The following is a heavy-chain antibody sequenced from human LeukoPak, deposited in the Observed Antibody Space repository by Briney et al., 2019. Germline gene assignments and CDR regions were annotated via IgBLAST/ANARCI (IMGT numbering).Heavy chain of an antibody. J-gene: IGHJ4*02. CDR3: ARSGSYAAFDY. Sequence: GGSLRLSCATSGFTFSNSDMNWVRQAPGKGLEWVSSITTTSSYIYYADSVRGRFTISRDNAKNSLYLQMDSLRAEDTAVYYCARSGSYAAFDYWGQGTLVTVSS. D-gene: IGHD1-26*01. CDR1: GFTFSNSD. CDR2: ITTTSSYI. V-gene: IGHV3-21*01.